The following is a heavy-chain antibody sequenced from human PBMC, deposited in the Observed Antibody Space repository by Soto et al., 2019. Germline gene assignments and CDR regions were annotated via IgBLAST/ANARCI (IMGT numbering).Heavy chain of an antibody. J-gene: IGHJ3*02. CDR3: ARGDSSGYYYPDAFDI. CDR2: IIPIFGTA. Sequence: QVQLVQSGAEVKKPGSSVKVSCKASGGTFSSYAISWVRQAPGRGLEWMGGIIPIFGTANYAQKFQGRVTITADESTSTAYMELSSLRSEDTAVYYCARGDSSGYYYPDAFDIWGQGTMVTVSS. CDR1: GGTFSSYA. V-gene: IGHV1-69*12. D-gene: IGHD3-22*01.